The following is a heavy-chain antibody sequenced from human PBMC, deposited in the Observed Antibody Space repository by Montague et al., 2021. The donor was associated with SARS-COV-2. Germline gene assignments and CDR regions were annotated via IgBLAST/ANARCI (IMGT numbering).Heavy chain of an antibody. J-gene: IGHJ4*02. CDR3: GRDAKATVY. CDR1: GFIFSDYY. Sequence: SLRLSCAASGFIFSDYYMTWVRQAPGKGLEWVSYISSSGTFIYYXDSLKGRFTISRDNAKNSLYLQMNSLTAEDTAVYYCGRDAKATVYWGQGTLVTVSS. V-gene: IGHV3-11*01. D-gene: IGHD1-1*01. CDR2: ISSSGTFI.